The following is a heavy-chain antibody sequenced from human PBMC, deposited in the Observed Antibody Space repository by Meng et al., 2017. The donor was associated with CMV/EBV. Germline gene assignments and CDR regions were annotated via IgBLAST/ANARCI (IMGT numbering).Heavy chain of an antibody. CDR2: IYYSGST. CDR3: ARDGVWYCSSTSCYTPGFDY. J-gene: IGHJ4*02. CDR1: GGSVSSGSYY. D-gene: IGHD2-2*02. V-gene: IGHV4-61*01. Sequence: SETLSLTCTVSGGSVSSGSYYWSWIRQPPGKGLEWIGYIYYSGSTNYNPSLKSRVTISVDTSKNQFSLKLSSVTAADTAVYYCARDGVWYCSSTSCYTPGFDYWGQGTLVTVSS.